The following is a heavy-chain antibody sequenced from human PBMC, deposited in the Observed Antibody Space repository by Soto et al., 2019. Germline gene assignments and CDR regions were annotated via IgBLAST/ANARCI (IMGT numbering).Heavy chain of an antibody. D-gene: IGHD4-17*01. Sequence: QVQLVQSGAEVNKPGASVKVSCKASGYTFTSYGISWVRQAPGQGLEWMGWISAYNGNTNYAQKLQGRVTMTTDTSTSTAYMELRSLRSDDTAVYYCARDLPSPFPGTVTPLGYWGQGTLVTVSS. V-gene: IGHV1-18*01. J-gene: IGHJ4*02. CDR2: ISAYNGNT. CDR3: ARDLPSPFPGTVTPLGY. CDR1: GYTFTSYG.